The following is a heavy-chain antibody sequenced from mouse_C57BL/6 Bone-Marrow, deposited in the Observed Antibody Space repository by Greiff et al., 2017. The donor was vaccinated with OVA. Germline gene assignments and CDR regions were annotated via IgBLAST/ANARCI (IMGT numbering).Heavy chain of an antibody. J-gene: IGHJ4*01. CDR2: IRNKANNHAT. Sequence: EVMLVESGGGLVQPGGSMKLSCAASGFTFSDAWMDWVRQSPEKGLEWVAEIRNKANNHATYYAEPVKGRFTISRDDSKSSVYLQMNSLISEDTGIYYCTQGLLYAMDYWGQGTSVTLSS. D-gene: IGHD2-10*01. CDR3: TQGLLYAMDY. CDR1: GFTFSDAW. V-gene: IGHV6-6*01.